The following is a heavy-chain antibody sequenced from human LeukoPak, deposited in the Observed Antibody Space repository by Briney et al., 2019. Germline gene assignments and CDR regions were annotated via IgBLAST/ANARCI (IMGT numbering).Heavy chain of an antibody. Sequence: PGGSLRLSCAASGFTFSSSAMNWVRQALGKGLEWVSSINNVGSHIYYAGSVRGRFTISRDNAKNSLYLQMSSLRAEDTAVYYCTRDPTQYLRYGYFDYWGQGTLVTVSS. CDR3: TRDPTQYLRYGYFDY. V-gene: IGHV3-21*01. CDR1: GFTFSSSA. J-gene: IGHJ4*02. CDR2: INNVGSHI. D-gene: IGHD4-11*01.